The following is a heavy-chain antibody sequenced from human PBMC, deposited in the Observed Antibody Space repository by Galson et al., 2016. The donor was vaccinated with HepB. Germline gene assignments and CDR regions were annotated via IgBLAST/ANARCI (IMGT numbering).Heavy chain of an antibody. J-gene: IGHJ4*02. CDR1: GFSFRNYG. Sequence: SLRLSCAASGFSFRNYGMHWVRQAPGKGLDWVSAISDDGTNKYYADSVKGRFAIFRDNSKNTLYLQMNSLRAEDTAVYYCARDGGGSSGYYLDYWGQGTLVTVSS. D-gene: IGHD3-22*01. CDR2: ISDDGTNK. V-gene: IGHV3-30*03. CDR3: ARDGGGSSGYYLDY.